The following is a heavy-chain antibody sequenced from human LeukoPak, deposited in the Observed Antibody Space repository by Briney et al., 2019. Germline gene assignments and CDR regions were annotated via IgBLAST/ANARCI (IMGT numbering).Heavy chain of an antibody. D-gene: IGHD2-2*02. CDR1: GFTFSSYW. V-gene: IGHV3-7*01. CDR3: ARDMPRNSYCSSTSCYNRRFDY. Sequence: GGSLRLSCAASGFTFSSYWMSWVRQAPGKGLEWVANIKQDGSEKYYVDSVMGRFTISRDNAKNSLYLQMNSLRAEDTAVYYCARDMPRNSYCSSTSCYNRRFDYWGQRTLVTVSS. CDR2: IKQDGSEK. J-gene: IGHJ4*02.